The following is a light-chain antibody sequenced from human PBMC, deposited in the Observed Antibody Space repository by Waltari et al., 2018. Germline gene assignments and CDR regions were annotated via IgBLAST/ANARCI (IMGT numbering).Light chain of an antibody. J-gene: IGKJ5*01. CDR2: ASS. Sequence: DTQMTQSPSSVSASAADRVTITCWASQGIRSWLAWYYQKPANDPQLLIYASSRLQSVVPSMFGGSGSGTDFTLSISSVQPEDFAAYYCRQANSFPITFNQETRLEIK. V-gene: IGKV1-12*01. CDR3: RQANSFPIT. CDR1: QGIRSW.